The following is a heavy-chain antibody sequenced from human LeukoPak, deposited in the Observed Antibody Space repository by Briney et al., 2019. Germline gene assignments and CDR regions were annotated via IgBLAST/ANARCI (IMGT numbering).Heavy chain of an antibody. CDR2: IKQDGSEK. Sequence: GGSLRLSCAASGFTLSSYWMSWVRQAPGKGLEWVANIKQDGSEKCYVDSVKGRFTISRDNAKNSLYLQMNSLRAEDTAVYYCARVWSAANDYWGQGTLVTVSS. J-gene: IGHJ4*02. D-gene: IGHD2-2*01. V-gene: IGHV3-7*01. CDR3: ARVWSAANDY. CDR1: GFTLSSYW.